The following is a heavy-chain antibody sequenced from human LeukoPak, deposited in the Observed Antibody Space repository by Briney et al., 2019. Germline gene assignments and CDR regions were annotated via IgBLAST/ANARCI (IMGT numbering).Heavy chain of an antibody. CDR3: ARWRTTEGYYYGMDV. D-gene: IGHD1-1*01. Sequence: SETLSLTCTVSGGSISSYYWSWIRQPPGKGPEWVGYIYYSGSTNYNPSLKSRVTISVDTSKNQFSLKLSSVTAADTAVYYCARWRTTEGYYYGMDVWGQGTTVTVSS. CDR1: GGSISSYY. V-gene: IGHV4-59*01. CDR2: IYYSGST. J-gene: IGHJ6*02.